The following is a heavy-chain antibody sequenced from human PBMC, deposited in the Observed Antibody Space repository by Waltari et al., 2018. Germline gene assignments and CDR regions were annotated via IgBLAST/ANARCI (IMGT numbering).Heavy chain of an antibody. CDR2: IYYSGST. CDR1: GGSISTSSYY. D-gene: IGHD3-16*01. J-gene: IGHJ5*02. Sequence: QLQLQESGPGLVKPSETLSLTCTVSGGSISTSSYYWGWIRQPPGKGLEWIGSIYYSGSTYYNPSLKSRVTISVDTSKNQFSLNLSSVTAADTAVYYCARQDYPAKGDWFDPWGQGTLVTVSS. V-gene: IGHV4-39*01. CDR3: ARQDYPAKGDWFDP.